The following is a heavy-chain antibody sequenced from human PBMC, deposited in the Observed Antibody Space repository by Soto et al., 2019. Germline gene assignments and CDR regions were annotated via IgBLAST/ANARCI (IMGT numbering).Heavy chain of an antibody. CDR3: AIYHLELFRFDY. CDR2: INAGNGNT. Sequence: GASVKVSCQASGYTFTSYAMHWVRQAPGQRLEWMGWINAGNGNTKYSQKFQGRVTITRDTSTSTAYMELRSLRSDDTAMYFCAIYHLELFRFDYWGQGTLVTVSS. D-gene: IGHD2-2*01. V-gene: IGHV1-3*01. J-gene: IGHJ4*02. CDR1: GYTFTSYA.